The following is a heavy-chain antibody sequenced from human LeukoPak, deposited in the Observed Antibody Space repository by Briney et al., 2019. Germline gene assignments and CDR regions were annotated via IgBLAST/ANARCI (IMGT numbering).Heavy chain of an antibody. CDR1: GYTFTSYG. J-gene: IGHJ4*02. CDR3: ARDGLGGRAMVTELDY. CDR2: ISAYDGNT. Sequence: ASVKVSCKALGYTFTSYGISWVRQAPGQGLEWMGWISAYDGNTNYAQKLQGRVTMTTDTSTSTAYMELRSLRSDDTAVYYCARDGLGGRAMVTELDYWGQGTLVTVSS. D-gene: IGHD5-18*01. V-gene: IGHV1-18*04.